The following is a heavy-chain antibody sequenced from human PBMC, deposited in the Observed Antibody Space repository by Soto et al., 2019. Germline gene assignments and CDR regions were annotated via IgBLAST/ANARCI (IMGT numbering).Heavy chain of an antibody. D-gene: IGHD4-17*01. Sequence: SETLSLTCAVYGGSFSGYYWSWIRQPPGKGLEWIGEINHSGSTNYNPSLKSRVTISVDTSKNQFSLKLSSVTAADTAVYYCASPPLDYGDYYYYYYMDVWGKGTTVTVS. CDR1: GGSFSGYY. CDR2: INHSGST. CDR3: ASPPLDYGDYYYYYYMDV. J-gene: IGHJ6*03. V-gene: IGHV4-34*01.